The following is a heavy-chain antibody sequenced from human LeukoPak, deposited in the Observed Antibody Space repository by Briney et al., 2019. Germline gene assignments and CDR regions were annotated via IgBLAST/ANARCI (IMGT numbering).Heavy chain of an antibody. CDR3: ARRVLTDRSLDY. CDR2: INQDGSEK. J-gene: IGHJ4*02. Sequence: GGSLRLSCAASGSTLSSYWMNWVRQAPGKGLEWMANINQDGSEKYHVDSVKGRFTISRDNAKNSLYLQMNSLRAEDTAVYYCARRVLTDRSLDYWGQGTLVTVSS. CDR1: GSTLSSYW. D-gene: IGHD4/OR15-4a*01. V-gene: IGHV3-7*04.